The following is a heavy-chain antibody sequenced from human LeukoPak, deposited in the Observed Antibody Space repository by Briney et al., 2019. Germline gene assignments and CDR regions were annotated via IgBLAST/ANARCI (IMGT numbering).Heavy chain of an antibody. Sequence: QPGRSLRLSCAASGFTFSSYAMHWVRQAPGKGLEWVAVISYGGSNKYYADSVKGRFTISRDNSKNTLYLQMNSLRAEDTAVYYCARDTSPQGSVGATIFDYWGQGTLVTVSS. J-gene: IGHJ4*02. CDR2: ISYGGSNK. V-gene: IGHV3-30-3*01. CDR1: GFTFSSYA. D-gene: IGHD1-26*01. CDR3: ARDTSPQGSVGATIFDY.